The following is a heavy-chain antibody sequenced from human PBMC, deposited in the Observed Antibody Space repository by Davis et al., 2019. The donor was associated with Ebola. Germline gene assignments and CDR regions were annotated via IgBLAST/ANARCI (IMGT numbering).Heavy chain of an antibody. Sequence: GESLKISCAASGFTFSSYSMNWVRQAPGKGLEWVSSISSSSSYIYYADSVKGRFTISRDNAKNSLYLQMNSLRAEDTAVYYCARDRGIQPAAVMGYWGQGTLVTVSS. CDR2: ISSSSSYI. CDR1: GFTFSSYS. V-gene: IGHV3-21*01. D-gene: IGHD6-13*01. J-gene: IGHJ4*02. CDR3: ARDRGIQPAAVMGY.